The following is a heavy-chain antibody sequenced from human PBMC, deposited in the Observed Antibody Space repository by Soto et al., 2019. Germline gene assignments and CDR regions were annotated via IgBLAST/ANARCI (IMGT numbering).Heavy chain of an antibody. CDR2: ISWNSGSI. Sequence: GGSLRLSCAASGFTFDDYAMHWVRQAPGKGLEWVSGISWNSGSIGYADSVKGRFTISRDNAKNSLYLQMNSLRAEDTALYYCAKDMQRNYYYYYMDVWGKGTTVTVSS. CDR3: AKDMQRNYYYYYMDV. V-gene: IGHV3-9*01. CDR1: GFTFDDYA. J-gene: IGHJ6*03.